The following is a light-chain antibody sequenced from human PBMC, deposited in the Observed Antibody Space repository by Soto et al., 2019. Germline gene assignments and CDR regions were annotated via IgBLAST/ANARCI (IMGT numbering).Light chain of an antibody. CDR3: QQYSSYWT. Sequence: DIQMTQSPSTLSASVGDRVTITCRASQSISSWLAWYQQKPGKAPKFLIYDASNLASGVPSRFSGSGSGTEFTLTISSLQPDDFATYYCQQYSSYWTFGQGTKVDIK. CDR2: DAS. CDR1: QSISSW. V-gene: IGKV1-5*01. J-gene: IGKJ1*01.